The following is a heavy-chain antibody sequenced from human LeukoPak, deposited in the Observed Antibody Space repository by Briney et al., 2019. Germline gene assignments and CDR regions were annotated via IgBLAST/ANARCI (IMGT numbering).Heavy chain of an antibody. J-gene: IGHJ3*02. CDR2: IQYDGTNK. D-gene: IGHD4-17*01. V-gene: IGHV3-30*02. Sequence: GGSLRLSCAASGFTFSSYAMHWVRQAPGKRLEWVTFIQYDGTNKYYADSVKGRFTISRDNSKNTLYLQMNSLRAEDTAVYYCARDLPTTVTEAGEFDIWGQGTMVTVSS. CDR1: GFTFSSYA. CDR3: ARDLPTTVTEAGEFDI.